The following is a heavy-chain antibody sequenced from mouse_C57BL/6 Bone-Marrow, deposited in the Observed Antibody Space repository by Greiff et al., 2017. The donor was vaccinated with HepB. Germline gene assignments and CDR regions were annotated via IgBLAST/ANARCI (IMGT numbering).Heavy chain of an antibody. J-gene: IGHJ1*03. V-gene: IGHV3-6*01. CDR2: ISYDGSN. CDR3: ARGGYGSDWYFDV. Sequence: EVKLQESGPGLVKPSQSLSLTCSVTGYSITSGYYWNWIRQFPGNKLEWMGYISYDGSNNYNPSLKNRISITRDTSKNQFFLKLNSVTTEDTATYYCARGGYGSDWYFDVWGTGTTVTVSS. CDR1: GYSITSGYY. D-gene: IGHD1-1*01.